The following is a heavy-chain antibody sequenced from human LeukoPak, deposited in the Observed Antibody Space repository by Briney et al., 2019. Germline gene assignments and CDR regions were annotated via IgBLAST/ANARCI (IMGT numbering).Heavy chain of an antibody. J-gene: IGHJ4*02. V-gene: IGHV3-30-3*01. CDR2: ISYGGSNK. CDR1: GFTFSSYA. Sequence: PGGSLRLSCAASGFTFSSYAMHWVRQAPGKGLEWVAVISYGGSNKYYADSVKGRFTISRDNSKNTLYLQMNSLRAEDTAVYYCARGSSIVVWGQGTLVTVSS. CDR3: ARGSSIVV. D-gene: IGHD2-15*01.